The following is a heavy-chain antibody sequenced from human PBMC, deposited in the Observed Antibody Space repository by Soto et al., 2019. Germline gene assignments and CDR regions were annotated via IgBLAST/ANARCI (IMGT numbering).Heavy chain of an antibody. CDR3: AKDSFNSYGLDY. D-gene: IGHD5-18*01. V-gene: IGHV3-30*18. Sequence: LRLSGAASGFTFSSYGMHWVRQAPGKGLEWVAVISYDGGNKYYADSVKCRFTISRDNSKNTMYLQMNSLRAEDTAVYYCAKDSFNSYGLDYWGQGALVNVSS. J-gene: IGHJ4*02. CDR1: GFTFSSYG. CDR2: ISYDGGNK.